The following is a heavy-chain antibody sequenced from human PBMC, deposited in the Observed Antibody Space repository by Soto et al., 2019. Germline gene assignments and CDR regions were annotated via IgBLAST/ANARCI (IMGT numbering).Heavy chain of an antibody. CDR3: ARLVPPTVAYDY. Sequence: SLTCTVSGGSVSSSSYYWGWVRQPPGKGLEWIGSIHYSGSTYYNPSLKSRVTISVDTSKNQFSLKLSSVTAADTAVYYCARLVPPTVAYDYWGQGTLVTVSS. D-gene: IGHD4-17*01. CDR1: GGSVSSSSYY. V-gene: IGHV4-39*01. CDR2: IHYSGST. J-gene: IGHJ4*02.